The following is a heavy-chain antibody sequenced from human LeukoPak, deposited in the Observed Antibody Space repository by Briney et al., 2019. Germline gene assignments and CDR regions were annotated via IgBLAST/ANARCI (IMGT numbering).Heavy chain of an antibody. V-gene: IGHV1-2*02. Sequence: ASVKVSCKASGYTFTGYYMHWVRHAPGHGLEWMGWINPNSGGTNYAQKFQGRVTMTRDTSISTAYMELSRLRSDDTAVYYCARVPMASYFDYWGQGTLVTVSS. CDR2: INPNSGGT. CDR3: ARVPMASYFDY. D-gene: IGHD5-24*01. J-gene: IGHJ4*02. CDR1: GYTFTGYY.